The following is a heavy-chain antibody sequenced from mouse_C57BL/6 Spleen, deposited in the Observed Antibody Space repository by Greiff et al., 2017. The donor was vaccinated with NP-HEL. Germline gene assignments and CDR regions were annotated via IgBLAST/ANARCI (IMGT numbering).Heavy chain of an antibody. Sequence: VQLQQSGAELVMPGASVKLSCKASGYTFTSYWMHWVKQRPGQGLEWIGEIDPSDSYTNYNQKFKGKATLTVDKSSSTAYMQLSSLTSEDSAVYYCAIEGYYAMDYWGQGTSVTVSS. J-gene: IGHJ4*01. CDR1: GYTFTSYW. V-gene: IGHV1-69*01. CDR2: IDPSDSYT. CDR3: AIEGYYAMDY.